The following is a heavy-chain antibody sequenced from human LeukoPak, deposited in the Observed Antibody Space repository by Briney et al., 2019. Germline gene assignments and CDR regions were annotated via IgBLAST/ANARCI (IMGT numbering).Heavy chain of an antibody. J-gene: IGHJ4*02. V-gene: IGHV4-34*01. D-gene: IGHD3-10*01. CDR2: INHSGST. Sequence: PSETLTLTCGVCGGSFSGYDWTWLRQSPGKGLEWIGEINHSGSTNYIPSLNSRVTMSLDTSKNHFSLKLTSVTAADTAVYYCAGGATPGVFWGQGTLVTVSS. CDR1: GGSFSGYD. CDR3: AGGATPGVF.